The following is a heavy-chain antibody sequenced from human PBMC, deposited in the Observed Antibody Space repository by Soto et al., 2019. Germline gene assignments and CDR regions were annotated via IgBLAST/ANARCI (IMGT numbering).Heavy chain of an antibody. Sequence: SVKVSCKASGGTFSSYAISWVRQAPGQGLEWMGGIIPIFGTANYAQKFQGRVTITADESTSTAYMELSSLRSEDTAVYYCARDVVVVPAATFYYYGMDVWGQGTTVTVSS. CDR3: ARDVVVVPAATFYYYGMDV. J-gene: IGHJ6*02. CDR2: IIPIFGTA. D-gene: IGHD2-2*01. CDR1: GGTFSSYA. V-gene: IGHV1-69*13.